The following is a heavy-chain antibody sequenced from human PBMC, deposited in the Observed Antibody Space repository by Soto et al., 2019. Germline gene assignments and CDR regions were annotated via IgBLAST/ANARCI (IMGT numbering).Heavy chain of an antibody. J-gene: IGHJ3*02. CDR3: ARGQWLVLGDAFDI. Sequence: QVQLQESGPGLVKPSETLSLTCTVSGGSISSYYWSWIRQPPGKGLEWIGYIYYSGSTNYNPSLKSRVTISVDTSKNQFSLKLSSVTAADTAVYYCARGQWLVLGDAFDIWGQGTMVTVSS. V-gene: IGHV4-59*01. D-gene: IGHD6-19*01. CDR1: GGSISSYY. CDR2: IYYSGST.